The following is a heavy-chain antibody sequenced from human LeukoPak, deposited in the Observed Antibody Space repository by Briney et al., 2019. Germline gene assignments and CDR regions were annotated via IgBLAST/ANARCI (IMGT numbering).Heavy chain of an antibody. Sequence: PGGSLRLSCAASGFTFSSYGMNWVRQAPGKGLEWVSTISGSGTSTYYADSVKGRFTISRDNSQNTLYLQMNSLRPEDTAVYYCAKAGYKPTYSYSSESSSPSYFYYMDAWGEGTTVTISS. V-gene: IGHV3-23*01. D-gene: IGHD3-10*01. J-gene: IGHJ6*03. CDR3: AKAGYKPTYSYSSESSSPSYFYYMDA. CDR2: ISGSGTST. CDR1: GFTFSSYG.